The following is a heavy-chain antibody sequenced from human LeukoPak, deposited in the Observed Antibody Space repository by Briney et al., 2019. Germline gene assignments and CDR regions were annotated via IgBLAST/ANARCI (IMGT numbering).Heavy chain of an antibody. V-gene: IGHV3-11*01. CDR3: ATTVGYCSSTSCYPFDY. J-gene: IGHJ4*02. Sequence: GGSLRPSCAASGFTFSDYYMSWIRQAPGKGLEWVSYISSSGSTIYYADSVKGRFTISRDNAKNSLYLQMNSLRAEDTAVYYCATTVGYCSSTSCYPFDYWGQGTLVTVSS. CDR2: ISSSGSTI. D-gene: IGHD2-2*01. CDR1: GFTFSDYY.